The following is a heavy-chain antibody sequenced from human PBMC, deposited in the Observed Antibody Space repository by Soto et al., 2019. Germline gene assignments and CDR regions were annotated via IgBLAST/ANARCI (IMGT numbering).Heavy chain of an antibody. CDR3: AREFRSVNNWFDP. Sequence: QVQLQESGPRLVKPSQTLSLTCSVSGGSISSGDYYWTWIRHLPGKGLEWLGYIYYNGDTYYNPSLKSRVVFSVDTSMNQFSLSVNSVTAADTGVYYCAREFRSVNNWFDPWGPGTLVTVSS. CDR2: IYYNGDT. J-gene: IGHJ5*02. CDR1: GGSISSGDYY. V-gene: IGHV4-31*03.